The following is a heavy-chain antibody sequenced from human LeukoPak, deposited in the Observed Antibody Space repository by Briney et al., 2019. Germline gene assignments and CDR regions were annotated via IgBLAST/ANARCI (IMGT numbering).Heavy chain of an antibody. J-gene: IGHJ5*02. D-gene: IGHD7-27*01. Sequence: SETLSPTCAVYGGSFSGYYWSWIRQPPGRGLEWIGEINHSGSTNYNPSLKSRVTISVDTSKNQFSLKLSSVTAADTAVYYCAREGTLGYNWFDPWGQGTLVTVSS. CDR2: INHSGST. V-gene: IGHV4-34*01. CDR1: GGSFSGYY. CDR3: AREGTLGYNWFDP.